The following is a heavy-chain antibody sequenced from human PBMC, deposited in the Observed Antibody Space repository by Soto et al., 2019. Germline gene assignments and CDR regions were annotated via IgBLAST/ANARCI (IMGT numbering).Heavy chain of an antibody. CDR2: ISYDGSNK. CDR1: GFTFSSYA. J-gene: IGHJ2*01. CDR3: ARDPLWGTAMVLWYFDL. Sequence: QVQLVESGGGVVQPGRSLRLSCAASGFTFSSYAMHWVRQAPGKGLEWVAVISYDGSNKYYADSVKGRFTISRDNSKNTVYLHMNSVRAEDTAVYYCARDPLWGTAMVLWYFDLWGRGTLVTVSS. V-gene: IGHV3-30-3*01. D-gene: IGHD5-18*01.